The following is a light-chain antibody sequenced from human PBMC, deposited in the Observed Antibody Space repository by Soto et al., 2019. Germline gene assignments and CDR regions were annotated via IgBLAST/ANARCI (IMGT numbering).Light chain of an antibody. CDR1: QGLGNH. CDR2: AVS. J-gene: IGKJ1*01. Sequence: ALRMTQSPSSFSASTGDRVTLTCRASQGLGNHLAWYQQKPGQAPTLLIYAVSTLQTGVPSRFSGSGSGTDFTLTISSLQSEDFATYYCQQYSAYPRTFGQGTKVDI. CDR3: QQYSAYPRT. V-gene: IGKV1-8*01.